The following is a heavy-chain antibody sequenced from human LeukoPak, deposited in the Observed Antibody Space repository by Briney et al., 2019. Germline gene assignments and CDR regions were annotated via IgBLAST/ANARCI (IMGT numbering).Heavy chain of an antibody. D-gene: IGHD6-25*01. V-gene: IGHV4-4*02. CDR3: AREGGFYRPLDY. CDR1: GGSVSSTNW. J-gene: IGHJ4*02. CDR2: VHLDGRT. Sequence: PSETLTLTCGVSGGSVSSTNWWTWIRQPPGKGLEWIGEVHLDGRTNFNPSLKSRLTMSVDLSENHVSLKLTSVTAADTAVYYCAREGGFYRPLDYSGQGAVFTVSS.